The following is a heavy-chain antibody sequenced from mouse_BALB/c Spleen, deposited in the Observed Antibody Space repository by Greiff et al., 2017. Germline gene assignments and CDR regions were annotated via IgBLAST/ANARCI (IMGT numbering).Heavy chain of an antibody. CDR3: AREGVPVEYFDY. J-gene: IGHJ2*01. CDR1: GYTFTSYW. V-gene: IGHV1S81*02. Sequence: QVQLKQPGAELVKPGASVKLSCKASGYTFTSYWMHWVKQRPGQGLEWIGEINPSNGRTNYNEKFKSKATLTVDKSSSTAYMQLSSLTSEDSAVYYCAREGVPVEYFDYWGQGTTLTVSS. CDR2: INPSNGRT.